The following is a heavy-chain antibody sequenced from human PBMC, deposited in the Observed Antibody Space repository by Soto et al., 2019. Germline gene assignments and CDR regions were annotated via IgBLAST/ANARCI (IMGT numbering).Heavy chain of an antibody. V-gene: IGHV3-74*01. CDR2: VNSDGSSA. D-gene: IGHD3-3*01. J-gene: IGHJ4*02. Sequence: EVQLVESGGGLVQPGGSLSLSCAASGFIFTNDWMNWVRQAPGKGPVWVARVNSDGSSAYYADSVKGRFTFSRDNAKNTLYQQSNSLTVVETGVYSGARDLDASCDYWGRGTLVTVS. CDR1: GFIFTNDW. CDR3: ARDLDASCDY.